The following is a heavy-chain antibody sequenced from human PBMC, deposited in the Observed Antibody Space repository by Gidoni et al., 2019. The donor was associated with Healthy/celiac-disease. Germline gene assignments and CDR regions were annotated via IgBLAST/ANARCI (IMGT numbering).Heavy chain of an antibody. D-gene: IGHD3-3*01. CDR3: AKDPHPRPQTLRFLEWALPPDV. Sequence: EVQLVESGGVVVQPGGSLRLSCAASGFTFDAYTMHWVRQAPGKGLEWVSLISWDGGSTYYADSVKGRFTISRDNSKNSLYLQMNSLRTEDTALYYCAKDPHPRPQTLRFLEWALPPDVWGKGTTVTVSS. CDR2: ISWDGGST. CDR1: GFTFDAYT. V-gene: IGHV3-43*01. J-gene: IGHJ6*04.